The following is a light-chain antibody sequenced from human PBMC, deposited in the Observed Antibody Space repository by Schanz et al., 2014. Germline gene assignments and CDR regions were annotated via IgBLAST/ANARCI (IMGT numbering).Light chain of an antibody. CDR2: DVS. CDR1: SSDVGGYNY. CDR3: SSYTSSSTVV. Sequence: QSALTQPASVSGSPGQSITISCTGTSSDVGGYNYVSWYQQHPGKAPKVIIYDVSDRPSGISNHFSGSKSGNTASLTISGLQPEDEADYYCSSYTSSSTVVFGGGTKLTVL. V-gene: IGLV2-14*03. J-gene: IGLJ2*01.